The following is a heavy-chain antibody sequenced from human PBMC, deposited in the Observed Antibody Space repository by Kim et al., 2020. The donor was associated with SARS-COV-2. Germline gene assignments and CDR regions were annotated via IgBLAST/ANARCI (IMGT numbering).Heavy chain of an antibody. D-gene: IGHD3-16*01. J-gene: IGHJ4*02. CDR1: GFTFSSYC. Sequence: GGSLRLSCAASGFTFSSYCINWVRQAPGKGLEWVSDISSSSSTIYYADSVKGRFTISRDNAKNSLYLQMNSLRAEDMALYYCARDLGGDVYYWGQGTLVT. V-gene: IGHV3-48*01. CDR2: ISSSSSTI. CDR3: ARDLGGDVYY.